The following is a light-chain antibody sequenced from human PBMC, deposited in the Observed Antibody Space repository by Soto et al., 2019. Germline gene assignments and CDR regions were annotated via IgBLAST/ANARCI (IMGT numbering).Light chain of an antibody. CDR2: DAS. CDR1: QRISSW. CDR3: QQYNSYWT. V-gene: IGKV1-5*01. Sequence: DIQMTQSPSTLSASVGDRVTITCRASQRISSWLAWYQHKPGKAPKLLIYDASSLESGVPSRFSGSGSGTEFALTISSLQPDDFATYYCQQYNSYWTFGQGNKVEIK. J-gene: IGKJ1*01.